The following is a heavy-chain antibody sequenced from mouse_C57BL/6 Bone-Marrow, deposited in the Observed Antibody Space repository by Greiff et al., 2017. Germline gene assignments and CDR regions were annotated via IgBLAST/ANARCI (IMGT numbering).Heavy chain of an antibody. D-gene: IGHD3-2*02. V-gene: IGHV2-4-1*01. Sequence: QVQLQQSGPGLVQPSQSLSITCTVSGFSLTSYGVHWVRQSPGKGLEWLGVIWSGGSTDYNAAFISRLGISTDNSKSQGCLKMNSLQTGDTAGYYCARLDSSGFAWCAYWGKGTLGTVSA. CDR2: IWSGGST. CDR3: ARLDSSGFAWCAY. CDR1: GFSLTSYG. J-gene: IGHJ3*01.